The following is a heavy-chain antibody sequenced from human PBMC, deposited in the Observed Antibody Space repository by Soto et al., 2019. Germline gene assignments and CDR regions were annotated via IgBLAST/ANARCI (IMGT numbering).Heavy chain of an antibody. CDR2: INPNGGST. J-gene: IGHJ4*02. Sequence: ASVKVSCKAPADTFTSYYIHWLLQSPGHGLDWRGIINPNGGSTSFAHTFQGRITITTDKSTSTAYMELSSLRSEATAVYYCARLAAAGTWPFDYWGQGTLVTVSS. V-gene: IGHV1-46*01. D-gene: IGHD6-13*01. CDR3: ARLAAAGTWPFDY. CDR1: ADTFTSYY.